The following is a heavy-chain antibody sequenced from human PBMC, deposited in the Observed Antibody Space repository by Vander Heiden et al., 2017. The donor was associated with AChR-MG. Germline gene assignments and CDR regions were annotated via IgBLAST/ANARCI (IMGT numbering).Heavy chain of an antibody. CDR1: GGSFSGYY. D-gene: IGHD6-19*01. Sequence: QVQLQQWGAGLLKPSETLSLTCAVYGGSFSGYYWSWIRQPPGKGLEWIGEINHSGSTNYNPSLKSRVTISVDTSKNQFSLKLSSVTAADTAVYYCARTSIAVAGTGIDYWGQGTLVTVSS. CDR3: ARTSIAVAGTGIDY. J-gene: IGHJ4*02. CDR2: INHSGST. V-gene: IGHV4-34*01.